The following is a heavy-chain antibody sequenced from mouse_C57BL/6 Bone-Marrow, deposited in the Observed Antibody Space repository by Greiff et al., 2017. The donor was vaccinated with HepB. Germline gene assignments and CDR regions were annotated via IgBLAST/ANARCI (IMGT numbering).Heavy chain of an antibody. Sequence: QVQLQQPGAELVKPGASVKMSCKASGYTFTSYWITWVKQRPGQGLEWIGDIYPGSGSTNYNEKFKSKATLTVDTSSSTAYMQPSSLTSEDSAVYYCARDEVTTYYYAMDYWGQGTSVTVSS. CDR2: IYPGSGST. J-gene: IGHJ4*01. D-gene: IGHD2-5*01. CDR3: ARDEVTTYYYAMDY. CDR1: GYTFTSYW. V-gene: IGHV1-55*01.